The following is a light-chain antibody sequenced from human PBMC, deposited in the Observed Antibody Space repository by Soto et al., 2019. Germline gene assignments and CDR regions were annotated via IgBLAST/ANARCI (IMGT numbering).Light chain of an antibody. J-gene: IGKJ4*01. CDR1: QSISSW. V-gene: IGKV1-5*03. CDR3: QQYESYPMT. Sequence: DSQMTQYPSTLSASIGDRVTITCRAGQSISSWLAWYQQKPGKAPKLLISNASTLQSGVPPRFSGSGSGTEFALTISSLQPDDFADYYCQQYESYPMTFGGGTKVEIK. CDR2: NAS.